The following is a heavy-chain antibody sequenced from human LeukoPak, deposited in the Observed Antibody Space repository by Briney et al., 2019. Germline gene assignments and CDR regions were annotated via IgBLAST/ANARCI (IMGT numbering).Heavy chain of an antibody. V-gene: IGHV1-18*01. CDR1: GYTFTSYG. CDR2: SSAYNGNT. Sequence: GASVKVSCKASGYTFTSYGISWVRQAPGQGLEWMGWSSAYNGNTNYAQKLQGRVTMTTDTSTSTAYMELRSLRSDDTAVYYCARGGYSSSWSLGYYGMDVWGQGTTVTVSS. J-gene: IGHJ6*02. CDR3: ARGGYSSSWSLGYYGMDV. D-gene: IGHD6-13*01.